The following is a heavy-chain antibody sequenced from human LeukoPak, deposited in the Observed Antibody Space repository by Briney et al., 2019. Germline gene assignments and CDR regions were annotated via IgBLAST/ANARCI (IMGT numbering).Heavy chain of an antibody. J-gene: IGHJ4*02. Sequence: GGSLRLSCAASGFTFNSYWMSWVRQAPGKGLEWVANIKQDGSEKYYVDSVKGRFTVSRDNAKNSVYLQMNSLRAEDTAVYYCARQLGGSGSYWGQGTLVTVSS. CDR1: GFTFNSYW. V-gene: IGHV3-7*01. CDR2: IKQDGSEK. D-gene: IGHD3-10*01. CDR3: ARQLGGSGSY.